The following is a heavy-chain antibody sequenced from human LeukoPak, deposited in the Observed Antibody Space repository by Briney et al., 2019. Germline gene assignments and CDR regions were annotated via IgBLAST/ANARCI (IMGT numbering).Heavy chain of an antibody. CDR2: ISGSGGST. J-gene: IGHJ4*02. D-gene: IGHD6-19*01. V-gene: IGHV3-23*01. CDR1: GFTFSSYA. Sequence: PGGSLRLSCAASGFTFSSYAMSWVRQAPGKGLEWVSGISGSGGSTYYADSVKGRFTISRDNSKNTLYLQMSSLRAEDTAVYYCAKGQWLVDPIDFDYWGQGTLVTVSS. CDR3: AKGQWLVDPIDFDY.